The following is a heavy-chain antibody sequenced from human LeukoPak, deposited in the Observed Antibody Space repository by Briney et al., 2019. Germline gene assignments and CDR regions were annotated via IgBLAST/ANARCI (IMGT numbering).Heavy chain of an antibody. CDR2: IYYTGGET. Sequence: PSETLSLTCTVSGGSLNSYYWSWIRQPPGKGLEWIGYIYYTGGETNYNPSLKSRLTISVDTSNNKFSLMLTSVTAADTAVYYCARQPGGTAAFDIWAQGTMVTVSS. V-gene: IGHV4-59*08. CDR3: ARQPGGTAAFDI. J-gene: IGHJ3*02. CDR1: GGSLNSYY. D-gene: IGHD1-14*01.